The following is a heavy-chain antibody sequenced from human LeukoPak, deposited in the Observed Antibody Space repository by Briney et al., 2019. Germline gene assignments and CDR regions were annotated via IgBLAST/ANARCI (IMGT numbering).Heavy chain of an antibody. CDR1: GYTFTAKF. V-gene: IGHV1-2*02. J-gene: IGHJ4*02. D-gene: IGHD3-22*01. CDR3: ALENYYDSGGFSKAFDY. Sequence: ASVKVSCKASGYTFTAKFLHWLRQAPGQGLEWMGGIEPKSGVTVYGQKFRGRVTVTRDTSVSTAYMEVSGLRSDYTAFYYCALENYYDSGGFSKAFDYWDQGTLVTVSS. CDR2: IEPKSGVT.